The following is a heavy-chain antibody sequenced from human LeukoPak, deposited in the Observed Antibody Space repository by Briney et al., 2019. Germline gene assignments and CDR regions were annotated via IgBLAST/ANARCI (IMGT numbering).Heavy chain of an antibody. V-gene: IGHV4-59*01. J-gene: IGHJ5*02. D-gene: IGHD6-13*01. Sequence: KTSETLSLTCAVSGGSISSYYWSWIRQPPGKGLEWIGYIYYSGSTNYNPSLKSRVTISVDTSKNQFSLKLSSVTAADTAVYYCAREAGRGWFDPWGQGTLVTVSS. CDR3: AREAGRGWFDP. CDR1: GGSISSYY. CDR2: IYYSGST.